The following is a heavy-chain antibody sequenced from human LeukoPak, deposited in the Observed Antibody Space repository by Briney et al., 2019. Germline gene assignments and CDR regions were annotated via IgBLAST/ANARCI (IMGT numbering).Heavy chain of an antibody. CDR1: GFSVSSNY. D-gene: IGHD3-10*01. CDR2: IYSGGST. V-gene: IGHV3-53*01. CDR3: AKGNSAGSSKSWFDP. Sequence: GGSLRLSCAASGFSVSSNYMSWVRQAPGKELEWVSVIYSGGSTYYADSVKGRFTISRGNSKNTVYLQMNSLSAEDTAVYYCAKGNSAGSSKSWFDPWGQGTLVTVSS. J-gene: IGHJ5*02.